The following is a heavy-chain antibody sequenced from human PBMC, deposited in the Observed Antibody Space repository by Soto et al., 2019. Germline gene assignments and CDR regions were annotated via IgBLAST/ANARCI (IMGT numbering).Heavy chain of an antibody. V-gene: IGHV1-2*04. CDR1: GYTFTDYY. CDR3: ARAVAGTDCYGMDV. CDR2: INPNSGGT. D-gene: IGHD6-19*01. Sequence: QVQLVQSGAEVKKPGASVKVSCKASGYTFTDYYMHWVRQAPGQGLEWMGWINPNSGGTNSAQKFQGWIAMTRDTSITSDYMELSRLTSDDTAVYYCARAVAGTDCYGMDVWGQGTTVTVSS. J-gene: IGHJ6*02.